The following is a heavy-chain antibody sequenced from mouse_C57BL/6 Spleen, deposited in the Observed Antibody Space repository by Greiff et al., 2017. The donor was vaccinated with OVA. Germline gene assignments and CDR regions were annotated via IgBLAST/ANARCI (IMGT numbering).Heavy chain of an antibody. CDR3: VRQDFDEAY. CDR2: IRSKSNNYAT. V-gene: IGHV10-1*01. J-gene: IGHJ3*01. Sequence: EVQVVESGGGLVQPKGSLKLSCAASGFSFNTYAMNWVRQAPGKGLEWVARIRSKSNNYATYYADSVKDRFTISRDDSESMLYLQMNNLKTEDTAMYYCVRQDFDEAYWGQGTLVTVSA. CDR1: GFSFNTYA.